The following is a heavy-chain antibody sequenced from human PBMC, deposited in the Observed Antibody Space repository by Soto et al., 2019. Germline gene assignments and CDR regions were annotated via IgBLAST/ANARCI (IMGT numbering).Heavy chain of an antibody. CDR2: ISYSGST. D-gene: IGHD2-2*01. Sequence: SETLSLTCTVSGGSVSSGGYFWSWIRQPPGKGLEWIGYISYSGSTKYNPSLESRVTISVDTSNKNFSLKLASVTAADTAVYYCARLHDCSSTSCRRGAAGFDYWGQGTLVPVSS. CDR3: ARLHDCSSTSCRRGAAGFDY. CDR1: GGSVSSGGYF. J-gene: IGHJ4*02. V-gene: IGHV4-61*03.